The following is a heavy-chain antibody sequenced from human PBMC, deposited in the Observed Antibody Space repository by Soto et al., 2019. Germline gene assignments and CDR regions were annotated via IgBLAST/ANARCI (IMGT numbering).Heavy chain of an antibody. CDR2: IIPILGIA. CDR1: GGTFSSYT. V-gene: IGHV1-69*02. CDR3: ARYCSGGSGEFTTFDY. Sequence: GASVKVSCKASGGTFSSYTISWVRQAPGQGLEWMGRIIPILGIANYAQKFQGRVTITADKSTSTAYMELSSLRSEDTAVYYCARYCSGGSGEFTTFDYWGQGTLVTVSS. J-gene: IGHJ4*02. D-gene: IGHD2-15*01.